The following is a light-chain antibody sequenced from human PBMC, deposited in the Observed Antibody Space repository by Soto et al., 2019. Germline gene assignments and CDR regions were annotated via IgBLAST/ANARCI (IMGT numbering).Light chain of an antibody. V-gene: IGLV1-44*01. Sequence: QSVLTQPPSASGSPGQRVTISCSGGSSNIGGNTVNWYQQLPGAAPKLIIFSNSQRPSGVPDRFSGSKSGTSASLAIGGLQSEDEAEYYCSTWADSLNGPLFGGGTKVTVL. CDR1: SSNIGGNT. J-gene: IGLJ2*01. CDR2: SNS. CDR3: STWADSLNGPL.